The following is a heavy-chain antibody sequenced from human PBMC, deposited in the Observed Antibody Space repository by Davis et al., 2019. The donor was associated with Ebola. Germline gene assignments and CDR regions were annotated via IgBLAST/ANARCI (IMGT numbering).Heavy chain of an antibody. V-gene: IGHV4-59*11. Sequence: MPSETLSLTCTVSGVSIRTHYWSWIRQSPGKGLEWIGYGYYGGRTDYNPSLKSRAIISVDTSKNHFSLNLSSVTAADTAIYYCARSVFYDSTGYYVHWYYDLWGRGTLVTVSS. CDR1: GVSIRTHY. D-gene: IGHD3-22*01. J-gene: IGHJ2*01. CDR2: GYYGGRT. CDR3: ARSVFYDSTGYYVHWYYDL.